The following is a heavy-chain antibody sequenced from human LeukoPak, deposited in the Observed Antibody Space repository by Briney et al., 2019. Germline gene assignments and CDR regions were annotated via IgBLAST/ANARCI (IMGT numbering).Heavy chain of an antibody. CDR3: TTDYGDYGHYQVY. J-gene: IGHJ4*02. V-gene: IGHV3-15*01. D-gene: IGHD4-17*01. CDR2: IKSKTDGGTT. CDR1: GFTFSNAW. Sequence: PGGSPRRSCAASGFTFSNAWMSWVRQAPGKGLEWVGRIKSKTDGGTTDYAAPVKGRFTISRDDSKNTLYLQMNSLKTEDTAVYYCTTDYGDYGHYQVYWGQGTLVSVSS.